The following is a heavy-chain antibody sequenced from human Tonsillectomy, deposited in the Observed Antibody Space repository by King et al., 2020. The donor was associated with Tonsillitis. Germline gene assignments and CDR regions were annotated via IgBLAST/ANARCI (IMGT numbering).Heavy chain of an antibody. CDR1: GFTFSRYW. Sequence: QLVESGGGLVQSGGSLRLSCAASGFTFSRYWMTWVRQAPGKGLEWVANINENGSEKHYVDSVKGRVTISRDNAKNSLYLQLNSLRAEDTAVYYCARVLTGNWYFNLWGRGTLVTVSS. D-gene: IGHD7-27*01. J-gene: IGHJ2*01. CDR2: INENGSEK. V-gene: IGHV3-7*03. CDR3: ARVLTGNWYFNL.